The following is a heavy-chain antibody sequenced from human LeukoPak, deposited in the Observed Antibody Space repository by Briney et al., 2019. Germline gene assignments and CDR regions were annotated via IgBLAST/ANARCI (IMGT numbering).Heavy chain of an antibody. CDR2: IKQDGSEK. Sequence: GGSLRLSCAASGFTFSSYWMSWVRQAPGKGLEWVANIKQDGSEKYYVESVKGRFTISRDNAKNSLYLQMNSLRAEDTAVYYCARDRSSSGYYESNWFDPWGQGTLVTVSS. J-gene: IGHJ5*02. V-gene: IGHV3-7*01. CDR1: GFTFSSYW. CDR3: ARDRSSSGYYESNWFDP. D-gene: IGHD3-22*01.